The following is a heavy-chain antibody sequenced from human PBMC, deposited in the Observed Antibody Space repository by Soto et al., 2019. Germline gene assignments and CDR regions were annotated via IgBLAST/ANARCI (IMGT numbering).Heavy chain of an antibody. CDR2: INSDGSST. Sequence: GGSLRRTWLASGFTLSSYWMQWVRQAPGKGLVWVSWINSDGSSTSYADSVKGRFTISRDNAKNTLYLQMNSLRAEDTAVYYCASGGSSLNFDSWGQAT. CDR1: GFTLSSYW. J-gene: IGHJ4*02. V-gene: IGHV3-74*01. CDR3: ASGGSSLNFDS. D-gene: IGHD6-6*01.